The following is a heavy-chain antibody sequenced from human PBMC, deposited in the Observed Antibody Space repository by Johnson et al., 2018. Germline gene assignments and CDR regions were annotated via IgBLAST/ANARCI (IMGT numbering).Heavy chain of an antibody. V-gene: IGHV3-21*01. D-gene: IGHD3-22*01. J-gene: IGHJ1*01. CDR1: GFTFSSYS. CDR2: ISSSSRYI. Sequence: VQLVQSGGGVVRPGGSLRLSCAASGFTFSSYSMNWVRQAPGKGLEWVSSISSSSRYIYYADSVKGRFTISRDNAKNSLYLQMNSLRAEDTDVYYCARDVPDSSGYSFQHWGQGTLVTVSS. CDR3: ARDVPDSSGYSFQH.